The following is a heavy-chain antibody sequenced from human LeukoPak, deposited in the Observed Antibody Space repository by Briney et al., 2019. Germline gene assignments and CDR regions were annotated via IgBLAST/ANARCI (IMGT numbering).Heavy chain of an antibody. Sequence: ASVKVSCKVSGYTLTELSMHWVRQAPGKGLEWMGGFDPEDGETIYAQKFQGRVTMTEDTSTDTAYMELNSLRAGDTAVYYCARGATHYYSHPFDYWGQGTLVTVSS. CDR2: FDPEDGET. J-gene: IGHJ4*02. D-gene: IGHD3-22*01. CDR1: GYTLTELS. CDR3: ARGATHYYSHPFDY. V-gene: IGHV1-24*01.